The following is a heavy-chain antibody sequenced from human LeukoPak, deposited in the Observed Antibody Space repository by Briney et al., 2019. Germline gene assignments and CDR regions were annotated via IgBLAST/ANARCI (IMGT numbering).Heavy chain of an antibody. CDR1: GGSFSGYY. V-gene: IGHV4-34*01. Sequence: SETLSLTCAVYGGSFSGYYWSWIRQPPGKGLEWIGSIYYSGSTYYNPSLKSRVTISVDTSKNQFSLKLSSVTAADTAVYYCARLNYGNYFDYWGQGTLVTVSS. J-gene: IGHJ4*02. D-gene: IGHD3-10*01. CDR2: IYYSGST. CDR3: ARLNYGNYFDY.